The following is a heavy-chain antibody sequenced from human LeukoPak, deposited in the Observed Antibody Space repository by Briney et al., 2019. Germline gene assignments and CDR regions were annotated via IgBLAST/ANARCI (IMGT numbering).Heavy chain of an antibody. J-gene: IGHJ4*02. CDR1: GDSISSSGYS. CDR2: IFYNGNT. Sequence: SETLSLTCTVSGDSISSSGYSWSWIRHHPGEGLEWIGCIFYNGNTYFDSSLKSRVTISVDTSKNQFSLKLSSVTAADTAVYYCARGRVDYGGLIIWGQGTLVTVSS. V-gene: IGHV4-31*03. D-gene: IGHD4-23*01. CDR3: ARGRVDYGGLII.